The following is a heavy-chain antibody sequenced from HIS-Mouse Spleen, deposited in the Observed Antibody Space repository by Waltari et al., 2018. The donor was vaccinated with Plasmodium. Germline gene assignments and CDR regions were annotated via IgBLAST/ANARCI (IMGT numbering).Heavy chain of an antibody. CDR1: GFSLSTSGVG. J-gene: IGHJ3*02. CDR3: AHRLSWGSAFDI. D-gene: IGHD7-27*01. V-gene: IGHV2-5*02. CDR2: IYWDDDK. Sequence: QITLKESGPTLVKPTQTLTLTCTFSGFSLSTSGVGVGWIRQPPGKALEWLALIYWDDDKRYSPSLKSRLTITKDTSKNQVVLTMTNMDPVDTATYYRAHRLSWGSAFDIWGQGTMVTVSS.